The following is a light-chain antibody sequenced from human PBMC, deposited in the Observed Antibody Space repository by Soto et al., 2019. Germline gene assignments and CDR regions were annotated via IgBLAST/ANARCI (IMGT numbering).Light chain of an antibody. CDR3: QQSYSSPWT. Sequence: DIQTTQSPSSLSASVGDRVTITCRASQSISSYVNWYQQKPGKAPKLLIYAASSLQSGVPPRFSGSGTGTNFTLTISSLQPEDVATYHCQQSYSSPWTFGQGTKVEVK. J-gene: IGKJ1*01. V-gene: IGKV1-39*01. CDR2: AAS. CDR1: QSISSY.